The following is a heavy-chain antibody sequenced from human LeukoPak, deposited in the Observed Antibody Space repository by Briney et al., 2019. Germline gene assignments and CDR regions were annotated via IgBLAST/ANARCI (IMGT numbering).Heavy chain of an antibody. CDR2: VYYSGNA. Sequence: PSETLSLTCTVSGGSITSSSYYWGWIRQPPGKGLEWIGSVYYSGNAYYNSSLKSRVTISVDTSKNQFSLKLSSVTAADTAIYYCTREYGFMTTVFHAFDIWGQGTMVTVSS. J-gene: IGHJ3*02. CDR3: TREYGFMTTVFHAFDI. V-gene: IGHV4-39*07. D-gene: IGHD4-17*01. CDR1: GGSITSSSYY.